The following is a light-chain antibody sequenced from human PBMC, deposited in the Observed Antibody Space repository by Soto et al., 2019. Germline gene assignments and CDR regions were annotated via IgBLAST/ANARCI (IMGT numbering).Light chain of an antibody. J-gene: IGKJ2*01. V-gene: IGKV1-39*01. CDR1: QSISSY. CDR2: ASS. CDR3: QQSFSTPPT. Sequence: DIQMTQSPSSLSASVGDRVTIPCRASQSISSYLNWYQQKPGQAPKLLIYASSRLQSGVPSRFSGSGSGTDFTLTISSLQPEDFATYYCQQSFSTPPTFGQGTKLKIK.